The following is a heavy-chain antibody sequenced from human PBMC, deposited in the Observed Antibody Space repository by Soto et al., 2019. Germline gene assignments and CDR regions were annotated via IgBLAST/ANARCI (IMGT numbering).Heavy chain of an antibody. J-gene: IGHJ6*02. V-gene: IGHV1-69*06. CDR1: GGTFSSYA. CDR2: IIPIFGTA. CDR3: ARDPDIVATTGDYYYYGMDV. Sequence: ASVKVSCKASGGTFSSYAISWVRQAPGQGLEWMGGIIPIFGTANYAQKFQGRVTITADKSTSTAYMELSSLRSEDTAVYYCARDPDIVATTGDYYYYGMDVWGQGTTVTVSS. D-gene: IGHD5-12*01.